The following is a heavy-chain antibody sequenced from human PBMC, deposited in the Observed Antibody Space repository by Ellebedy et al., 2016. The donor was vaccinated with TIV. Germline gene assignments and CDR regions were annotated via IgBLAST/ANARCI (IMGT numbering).Heavy chain of an antibody. CDR2: ISSSGSTI. CDR3: ARDPSYSSSWYELDY. V-gene: IGHV3-11*01. Sequence: GESLKISCAASGFTFSDYYMSWIRQAPGKGLEWVSYISSSGSTIYYADSVKGRFTISRDNAKNSLYLQMNSLRAEDTAVYYCARDPSYSSSWYELDYWGQGTLVTVSS. D-gene: IGHD6-13*01. J-gene: IGHJ4*02. CDR1: GFTFSDYY.